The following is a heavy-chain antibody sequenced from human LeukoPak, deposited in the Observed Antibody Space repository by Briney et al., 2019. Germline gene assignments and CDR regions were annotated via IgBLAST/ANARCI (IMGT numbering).Heavy chain of an antibody. CDR2: IIGGGGST. D-gene: IGHD2-2*01. J-gene: IGHJ4*02. CDR3: AHGAMYQLDY. V-gene: IGHV3-23*01. CDR1: GFTFSSYG. Sequence: GGTLRLSCAASGFTFSSYGMSWVRQAPGKGLEWVSGIIGGGGSTYYADSVKGRFTISGDNSRNTLFLQMDSLRAEDTAVYYCAHGAMYQLDYWGQGTLVTVSS.